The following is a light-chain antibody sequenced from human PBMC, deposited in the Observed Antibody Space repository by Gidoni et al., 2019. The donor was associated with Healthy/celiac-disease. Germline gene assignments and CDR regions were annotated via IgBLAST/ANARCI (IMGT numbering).Light chain of an antibody. Sequence: SSELTRDSAVSVALGQTVRITCQGDSLRSYYASWYQQKPGQAPVLVIYGKNNRPSGIPDRFSGSSSGNTASLTITGAQAEDEADYYCNSRDSSGNSYVFGTGTKVTVL. J-gene: IGLJ1*01. CDR1: SLRSYY. CDR3: NSRDSSGNSYV. V-gene: IGLV3-19*01. CDR2: GKN.